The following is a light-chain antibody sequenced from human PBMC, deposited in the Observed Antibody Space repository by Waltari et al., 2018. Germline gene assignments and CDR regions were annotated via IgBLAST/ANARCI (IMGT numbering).Light chain of an antibody. CDR1: SSEVGTDSL. V-gene: IGLV2-23*02. CDR2: EVS. CDR3: CSYAGSSTWV. Sequence: QSALTQPASGSGSPGQAVTIACTGTSSEVGTDSLVSLYQQHPGKAPKFMFYEVSKRPSGVSNRFSGSKSGNTASLTISGLQAEDEAAYYCCSYAGSSTWVFGGGTKLTVL. J-gene: IGLJ3*02.